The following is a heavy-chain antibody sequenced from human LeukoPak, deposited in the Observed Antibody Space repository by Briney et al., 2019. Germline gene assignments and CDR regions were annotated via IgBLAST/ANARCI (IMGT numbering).Heavy chain of an antibody. CDR1: GFTFSSYG. J-gene: IGHJ6*03. D-gene: IGHD2-15*01. V-gene: IGHV3-NL1*01. CDR2: IYSGGST. Sequence: GGSLRLSCAASGFTFSSYGMHWVRQAPGKGLEWVSVIYSGGSTYFADSVKGRFTISRDNSKNTLYLEMNGLRVEDTAVYYCAKALCSGGTCYSSFYYYYMDVWGKGTTVTVSS. CDR3: AKALCSGGTCYSSFYYYYMDV.